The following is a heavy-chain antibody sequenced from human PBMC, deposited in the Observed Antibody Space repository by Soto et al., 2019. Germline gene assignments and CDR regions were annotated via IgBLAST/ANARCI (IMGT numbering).Heavy chain of an antibody. CDR2: INHSGST. Sequence: SETLSLTCAVYGGSFSGYYWSWIRQPPGKGLEWIGEINHSGSTNYNPSLKSRVTISVDTSKNQFSLKLSSVTAADTAVYYCARGEVVAATLPSLGYSDYWGQGTLVTVSS. CDR3: ARGEVVAATLPSLGYSDY. J-gene: IGHJ4*02. V-gene: IGHV4-34*01. D-gene: IGHD2-15*01. CDR1: GGSFSGYY.